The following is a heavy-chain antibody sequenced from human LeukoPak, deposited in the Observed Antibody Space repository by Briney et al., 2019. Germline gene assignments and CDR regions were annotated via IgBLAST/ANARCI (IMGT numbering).Heavy chain of an antibody. D-gene: IGHD1-26*01. CDR1: GFTFSNAW. V-gene: IGHV3-15*01. Sequence: GGSLRLSCAASGFTFSNAWMSWVRQAPGRGLEWVGRIKSKTDGGTTDYAAPVKGRFTISRDDSKNTLYLQMNSLKTEDTAVYYCTTDLGSGSYYGPYYYYMDVWGKGTTVTVSS. CDR3: TTDLGSGSYYGPYYYYMDV. CDR2: IKSKTDGGTT. J-gene: IGHJ6*03.